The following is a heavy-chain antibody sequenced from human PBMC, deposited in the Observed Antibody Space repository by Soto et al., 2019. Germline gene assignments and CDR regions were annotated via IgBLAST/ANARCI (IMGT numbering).Heavy chain of an antibody. CDR1: ASIFRGYG. J-gene: IGHJ4*02. V-gene: IGHV3-33*01. Sequence: QEQLVESGGGVVQPGRSLRLSCAASASIFRGYGMHWVRQAPGKGLEWVAVIWFDGRNKYYADSVKGRFTISRDNSKNMLYLQMDSLRAEDTAVYYCARGGIGGTAFRGFCDYWGQGTLVTVSS. CDR2: IWFDGRNK. CDR3: ARGGIGGTAFRGFCDY. D-gene: IGHD1-7*01.